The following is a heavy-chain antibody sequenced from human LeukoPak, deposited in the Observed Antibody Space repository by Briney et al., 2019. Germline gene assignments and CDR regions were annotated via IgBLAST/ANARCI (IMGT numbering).Heavy chain of an antibody. D-gene: IGHD3-22*01. Sequence: SETLSLTCTASGGSISSYYWSWIRQPPGKGLEWIGYIYYSGSTNYNPSLKSRVTMSVDTSKNQFSLKLSSVTAADTAVYYCARDTYYYDSSGYWADYWGQGTLVTVSS. J-gene: IGHJ4*02. V-gene: IGHV4-59*12. CDR1: GGSISSYY. CDR3: ARDTYYYDSSGYWADY. CDR2: IYYSGST.